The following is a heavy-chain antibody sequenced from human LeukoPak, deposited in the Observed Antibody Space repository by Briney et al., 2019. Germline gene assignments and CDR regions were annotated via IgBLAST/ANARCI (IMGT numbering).Heavy chain of an antibody. V-gene: IGHV3-30*04. Sequence: GGSLRLSCAASGFTFSSYAMHWVRQAPGKGLEWVAVISYDGSNKYYADSVKGRFTISRDNSKNTLYLQMNSLRAEDTAVYYWARDPTTIFGAWNYYYGMDVWGKGTTVTVS. D-gene: IGHD3-3*01. CDR1: GFTFSSYA. CDR2: ISYDGSNK. CDR3: ARDPTTIFGAWNYYYGMDV. J-gene: IGHJ6*04.